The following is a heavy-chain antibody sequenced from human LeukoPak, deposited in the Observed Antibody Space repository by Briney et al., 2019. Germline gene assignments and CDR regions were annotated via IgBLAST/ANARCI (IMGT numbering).Heavy chain of an antibody. CDR3: ARGGKVWFDP. D-gene: IGHD1-26*01. Sequence: PSQTLSLTCTVSGGSISSGGYYWSWIRQHSGKGLEWIGYIYYSGSTYYNPSLKSRVTISVDTSKNQFSLKLSSVTAADTAVYYCARGGKVWFDPWGQGTLVTVSS. V-gene: IGHV4-31*03. CDR2: IYYSGST. CDR1: GGSISSGGYY. J-gene: IGHJ5*02.